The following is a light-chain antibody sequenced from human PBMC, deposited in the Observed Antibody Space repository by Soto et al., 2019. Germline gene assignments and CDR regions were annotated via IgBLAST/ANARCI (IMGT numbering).Light chain of an antibody. CDR3: QQSYSTPRT. CDR1: KSSSNY. Sequence: DIQMTQSPSSLSASVGDRVTITCRASKSSSNYLNWYQQKPGKAPKLLMYAASSLQSGVPSRFGGSGSGTDFTLTISSLQPEDFATYYCQQSYSTPRTFGQGTKVEIK. J-gene: IGKJ1*01. CDR2: AAS. V-gene: IGKV1-39*01.